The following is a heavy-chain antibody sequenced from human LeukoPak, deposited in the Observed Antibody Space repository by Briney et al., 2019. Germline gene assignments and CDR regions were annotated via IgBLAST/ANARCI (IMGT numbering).Heavy chain of an antibody. CDR2: ISAYNGNT. Sequence: ASVKVSCKASGYTFTSYGISWVRQAPGQGLEWMGWISAYNGNTNYAQKLQGRVTMTTDTSTSTAYMELRSLRSDDTAVYYCARDPVSAKTFYYYYGMDVRGQGTTVTVSS. D-gene: IGHD2-2*01. CDR3: ARDPVSAKTFYYYYGMDV. J-gene: IGHJ6*02. V-gene: IGHV1-18*01. CDR1: GYTFTSYG.